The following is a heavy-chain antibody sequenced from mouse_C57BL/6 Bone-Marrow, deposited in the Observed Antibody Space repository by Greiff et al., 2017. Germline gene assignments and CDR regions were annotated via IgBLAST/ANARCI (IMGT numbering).Heavy chain of an antibody. V-gene: IGHV8-8*01. CDR1: GFSLSTFGMG. Sequence: LQQSGPGILQPSQTLSLTCSFSGFSLSTFGMGVGWIRQPSGKGLEWLAHIWWDDDKYYNPALKSRLTISKDTSKNQVFLKIANVDTADTATYYCARMAIYYGYVYYAMDYWGQGTSVTVSS. CDR3: ARMAIYYGYVYYAMDY. D-gene: IGHD2-2*01. J-gene: IGHJ4*01. CDR2: IWWDDDK.